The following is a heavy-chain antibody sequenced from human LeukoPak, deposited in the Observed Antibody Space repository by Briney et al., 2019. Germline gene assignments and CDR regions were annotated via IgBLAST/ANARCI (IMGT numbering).Heavy chain of an antibody. CDR3: ARDIRYCSSTSCWEGYYYYYMDV. D-gene: IGHD2-2*01. J-gene: IGHJ6*03. Sequence: SETLSLTCTVSGGSISSYYWSWIRQPPGKGLEWIGYIYYSGSTNYNPSLKSRVTMSVDTSKNQFSLKLSSVTAADTAVYYCARDIRYCSSTSCWEGYYYYYMDVWGKGTTVTVSS. CDR1: GGSISSYY. CDR2: IYYSGST. V-gene: IGHV4-59*12.